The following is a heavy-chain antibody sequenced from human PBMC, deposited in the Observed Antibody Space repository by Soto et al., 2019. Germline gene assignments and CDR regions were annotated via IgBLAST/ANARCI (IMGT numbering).Heavy chain of an antibody. CDR1: GFTFTSSA. CDR2: IVVGSDNK. V-gene: IGHV1-58*01. J-gene: IGHJ3*02. D-gene: IGHD3-22*01. Sequence: GASVKVSCKASGFTFTSSAVEVVPRARIQGVQWIGWIVVGSDNKNYAQKLQERVTITRDMSTSTAYMELSSLRSEDTAVYYRAAKPHSYYYDSSGYYAFDIWGQGTMVTVSS. CDR3: AAKPHSYYYDSSGYYAFDI.